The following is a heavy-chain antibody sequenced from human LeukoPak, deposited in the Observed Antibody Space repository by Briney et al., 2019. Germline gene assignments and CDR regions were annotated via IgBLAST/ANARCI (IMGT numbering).Heavy chain of an antibody. CDR3: ATGRVGYIPGY. J-gene: IGHJ4*02. Sequence: GESLKLYCAVSRFTFSNYAMSWVRQAPGKGLEWVSTTNSHGDSTFYADSVKGRFPLSRDNSKNTLYLQMNSLRAEDTAVYYCATGRVGYIPGYWGQGTLVTVSS. CDR1: RFTFSNYA. CDR2: TNSHGDST. D-gene: IGHD6-13*01. V-gene: IGHV3-23*01.